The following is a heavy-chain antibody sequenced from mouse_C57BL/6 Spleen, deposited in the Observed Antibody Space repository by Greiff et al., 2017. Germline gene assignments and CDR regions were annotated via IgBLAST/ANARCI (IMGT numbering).Heavy chain of an antibody. D-gene: IGHD1-1*01. CDR3: AIYGSSPY. CDR1: GFTFSDYG. Sequence: EVKLMESGGGLVKPGGSLKLSCAASGFTFSDYGMHWVRQAPEKGLEWVAYISSGSSTIYYADTVKGRFAISRDNAKNTLFLQMTSLRSEDTAMYYCAIYGSSPYWGQGTLVTVSA. J-gene: IGHJ3*01. CDR2: ISSGSSTI. V-gene: IGHV5-17*01.